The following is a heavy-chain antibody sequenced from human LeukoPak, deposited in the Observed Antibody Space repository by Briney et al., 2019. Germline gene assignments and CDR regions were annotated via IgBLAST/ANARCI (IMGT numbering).Heavy chain of an antibody. CDR3: AREHLGRSPKAYDFWSGSHFDY. D-gene: IGHD3-3*01. Sequence: GGSLRLSCAASGFTFSSYGMHWVRQAPGKGLEWVAVISYDGSNKYYADSVKGRFTISRDNSKKTQYLQMNSLRAEDTAVYYCAREHLGRSPKAYDFWSGSHFDYWGQGTLVTVSS. V-gene: IGHV3-30-3*01. CDR2: ISYDGSNK. J-gene: IGHJ4*02. CDR1: GFTFSSYG.